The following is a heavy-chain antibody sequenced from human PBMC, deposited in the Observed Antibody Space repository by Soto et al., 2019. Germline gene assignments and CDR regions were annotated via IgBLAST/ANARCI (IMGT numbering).Heavy chain of an antibody. J-gene: IGHJ6*02. Sequence: SETLSLTCTVSGGTISSSGYYWGWIRQPPGKGLEWIGSIYYSGSTYYNPSLKSRVTISVGTSKNQFSLKLSSVTAADTAVYYCARPKYSNYGRYGDLDVWGQGTTVTVSS. D-gene: IGHD4-4*01. CDR2: IYYSGST. CDR3: ARPKYSNYGRYGDLDV. V-gene: IGHV4-39*01. CDR1: GGTISSSGYY.